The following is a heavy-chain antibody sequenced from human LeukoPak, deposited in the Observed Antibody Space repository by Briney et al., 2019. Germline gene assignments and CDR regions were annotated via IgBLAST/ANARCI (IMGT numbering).Heavy chain of an antibody. J-gene: IGHJ4*02. Sequence: ASVKVSCKASGYTFTGYYMHWVRQAPGQGLEWIGWINPNSGGTNYAQKFQGRVTMTRDTSISTAYMELSRLRSDDTAVYYCARALDSSSSAYFDYWGQGTLVTVSS. CDR1: GYTFTGYY. V-gene: IGHV1-2*02. D-gene: IGHD6-6*01. CDR3: ARALDSSSSAYFDY. CDR2: INPNSGGT.